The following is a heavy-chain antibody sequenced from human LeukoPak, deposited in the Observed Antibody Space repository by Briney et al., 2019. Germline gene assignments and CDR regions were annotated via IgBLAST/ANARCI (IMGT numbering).Heavy chain of an antibody. CDR2: IGGGANT. J-gene: IGHJ4*02. CDR3: AKGLGYSPATLYDY. V-gene: IGHV3-23*01. CDR1: GFTFANYA. Sequence: PGGSLRLSCAASGFTFANYATSWLRQAPGRGLEWVSTIGGGANTYHADSVQGRFTISRDNSKNTLYLQMNSLRAEDTAVYYCAKGLGYSPATLYDYWGQGTLVTVSS. D-gene: IGHD3-22*01.